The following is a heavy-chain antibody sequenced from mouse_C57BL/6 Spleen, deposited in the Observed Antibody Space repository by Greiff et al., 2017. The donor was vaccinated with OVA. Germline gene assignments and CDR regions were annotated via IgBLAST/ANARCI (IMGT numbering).Heavy chain of an antibody. V-gene: IGHV1-55*01. J-gene: IGHJ3*01. CDR1: GYTFTSYW. CDR2: IYPGSGST. D-gene: IGHD1-1*01. Sequence: QVQLKQPGAELVKPGASVKMSCKASGYTFTSYWITWVKQRPGQGLEWIGDIYPGSGSTNYNEKFKSKATLTVDTSSSTAYMQLSSLTSEDSAVYYCATNYGSSYGFAYWGQGTLVTVSA. CDR3: ATNYGSSYGFAY.